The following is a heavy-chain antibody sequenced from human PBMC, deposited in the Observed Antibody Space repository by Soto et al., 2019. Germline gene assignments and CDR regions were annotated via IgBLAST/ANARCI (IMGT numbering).Heavy chain of an antibody. D-gene: IGHD4-17*01. CDR2: ISSSSSYI. CDR3: ARATRDYGGKPDWFDP. CDR1: GFTFSSYS. Sequence: SGGSLRLSCAASGFTFSSYSMNWVRQAPGKGLEWVSSISSSSSYIYYADSVKGRFTISRDNAKNSLYLQMNSLRAEDTAVYYCARATRDYGGKPDWFDPWGQGTLVTVSS. J-gene: IGHJ5*02. V-gene: IGHV3-21*01.